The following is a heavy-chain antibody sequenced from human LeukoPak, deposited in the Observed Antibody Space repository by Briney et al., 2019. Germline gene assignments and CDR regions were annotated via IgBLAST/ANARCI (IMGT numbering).Heavy chain of an antibody. CDR2: ISYSVTP. CDR1: GDSMSRYR. Sequence: SETLSLTCLVSGDSMSRYRWSWLRQSPGKALEWIGSISYSVTPRYGPSLKSRLLISVDRSENRVSLRLNSATAADTAVYYCAREMEGDYFFDLWGRGTLITVSS. CDR3: AREMEGDYFFDL. D-gene: IGHD2/OR15-2a*01. J-gene: IGHJ2*01. V-gene: IGHV4-59*01.